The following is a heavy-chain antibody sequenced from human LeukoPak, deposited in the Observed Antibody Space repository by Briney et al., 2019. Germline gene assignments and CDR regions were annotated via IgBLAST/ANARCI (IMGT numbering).Heavy chain of an antibody. V-gene: IGHV3-30*04. J-gene: IGHJ4*02. CDR1: GFTFSSYA. D-gene: IGHD2-15*01. CDR2: ISCDGSNK. Sequence: AGGSLRLSCAASGFTFSSYAMHWVRQAPGKGLEWVAVISCDGSNKYYADSVKGRFTISRDNSKNTLYLQMNSLRAEDTAVYYCARDPEDIVVVVAATPSGPPPIYWGQGTLVTVSS. CDR3: ARDPEDIVVVVAATPSGPPPIY.